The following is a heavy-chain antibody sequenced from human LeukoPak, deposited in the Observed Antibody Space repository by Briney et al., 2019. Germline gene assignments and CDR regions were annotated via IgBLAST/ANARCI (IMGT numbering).Heavy chain of an antibody. V-gene: IGHV1-3*03. Sequence: GASVKVSCKASGYTFTSYAMHWVRQAPGQRLEWMGWINAGNGNTKYSQEFQGRVTITRDTSASTAYMELSSLRSEDMAVYYCARGGHRRYYYTSGSAFDPWGQGTLVTVSS. CDR3: ARGGHRRYYYTSGSAFDP. CDR1: GYTFTSYA. CDR2: INAGNGNT. D-gene: IGHD3-10*01. J-gene: IGHJ5*02.